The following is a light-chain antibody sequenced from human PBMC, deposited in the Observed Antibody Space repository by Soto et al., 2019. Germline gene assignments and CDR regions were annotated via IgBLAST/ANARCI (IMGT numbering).Light chain of an antibody. CDR1: QSVRTW. CDR3: QETTGFPFT. V-gene: IGKV1-12*01. Sequence: DIQMTQSPSSVSASVGDRITITCRASQSVRTWLAWYQQKPGKAPKLLIYAASSLQSGVPSRFSCSGSGTDFTLTITSLQPEDFATYYCQETTGFPFTFGPGTKVDVK. J-gene: IGKJ3*01. CDR2: AAS.